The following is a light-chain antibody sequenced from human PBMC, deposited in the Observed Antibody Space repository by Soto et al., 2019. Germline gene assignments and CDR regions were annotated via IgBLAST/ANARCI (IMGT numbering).Light chain of an antibody. V-gene: IGKV1-39*01. J-gene: IGKJ3*01. Sequence: DIQMTQSPSSLSASVGDRVTITCRTSQTVSNYLNWYQQNPGKAPKLLIYAASSLQSGVPPRFSGSGSGTDFTLTISSLQPEDFATYYCQQSYTSPVTFGPGTTVDVK. CDR1: QTVSNY. CDR2: AAS. CDR3: QQSYTSPVT.